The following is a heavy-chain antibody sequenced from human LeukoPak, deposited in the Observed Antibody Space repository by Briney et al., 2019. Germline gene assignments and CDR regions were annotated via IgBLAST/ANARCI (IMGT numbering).Heavy chain of an antibody. V-gene: IGHV1-2*02. CDR2: INPNSGGT. CDR3: ARGKSIAARLLSGVSVY. D-gene: IGHD6-6*01. Sequence: ASVKVSCKASGYTFTGYYMHWVRQAPGQGLEWMGWINPNSGGTNYAQKFQGRVTMTRDTSISTAYMELSRLRSDDTAVYYCARGKSIAARLLSGVSVYWGQGTLVTVSS. J-gene: IGHJ4*02. CDR1: GYTFTGYY.